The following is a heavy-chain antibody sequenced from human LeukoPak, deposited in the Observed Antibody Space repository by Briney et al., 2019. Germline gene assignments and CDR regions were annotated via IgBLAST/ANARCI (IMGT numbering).Heavy chain of an antibody. CDR2: ISYSGST. CDR3: AAYCSSTSCGWFDP. J-gene: IGHJ5*02. Sequence: TSQTLSLACTVSGGSISSGGYYWNWIRRHPGKGLEWIGYISYSGSTYYNPTLKSRITMSVDTSNNRFSLKLSSVTAADTAMYYCAAYCSSTSCGWFDPWGQGTLVTVSS. D-gene: IGHD2-2*01. CDR1: GGSISSGGYY. V-gene: IGHV4-31*03.